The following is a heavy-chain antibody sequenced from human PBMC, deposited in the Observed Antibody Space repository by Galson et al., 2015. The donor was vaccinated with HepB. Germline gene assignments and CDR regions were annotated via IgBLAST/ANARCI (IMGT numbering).Heavy chain of an antibody. V-gene: IGHV1-24*01. CDR3: ATGGITGTTYDYYYARDV. CDR2: FDPEDGET. J-gene: IGHJ6*02. CDR1: GYTLTELS. D-gene: IGHD1-14*01. Sequence: SVKVSCKVSGYTLTELSMHWVRQAPGKGLEWMGGFDPEDGETIYAQKFQGRVTMTEDTSTDTAYMELSSLRSEDTAVYYCATGGITGTTYDYYYARDVWGQGTTVTVSS.